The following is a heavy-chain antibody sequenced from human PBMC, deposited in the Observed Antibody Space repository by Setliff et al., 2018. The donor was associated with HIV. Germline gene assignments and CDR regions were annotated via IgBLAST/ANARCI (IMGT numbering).Heavy chain of an antibody. D-gene: IGHD3-16*01. CDR3: VNPSGAMGDFDS. V-gene: IGHV4-39*01. J-gene: IGHJ4*02. CDR1: GGSISSTNYF. CDR2: IYYHGST. Sequence: SETLSLTCTVSGGSISSTNYFWGWIRQPPGKGLEWIGTIYYHGSTYYNPSLKIRVTISIDTSKNQFSLQLTSVTAADTAVYYCVNPSGAMGDFDSWGQGTLVTVS.